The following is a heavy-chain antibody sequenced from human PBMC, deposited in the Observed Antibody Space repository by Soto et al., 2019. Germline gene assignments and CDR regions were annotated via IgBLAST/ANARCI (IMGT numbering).Heavy chain of an antibody. J-gene: IGHJ6*02. V-gene: IGHV1-18*04. Sequence: QDHLVQSGPEVKKPGASVKVSCKASGYIFTNYGINWVRQAPGQGLERMGWISAYNGNTNFAHTGQGRLTMPTDTSPATSYTELRTLTYAHTAVYFCARATARSSHGPDDNGMDVWDQGTTVTVSS. D-gene: IGHD6-13*01. CDR2: ISAYNGNT. CDR3: ARATARSSHGPDDNGMDV. CDR1: GYIFTNYG.